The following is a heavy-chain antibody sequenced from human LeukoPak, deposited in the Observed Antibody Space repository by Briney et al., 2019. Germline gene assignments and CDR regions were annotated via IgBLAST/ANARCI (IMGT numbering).Heavy chain of an antibody. V-gene: IGHV4-59*01. Sequence: PSETLSLTCTVSGGSISSYYWSWIRQPPGKGLEWIGYIYYSGSTNYNPSLKSRVTISVDTSKNQFSLKLSSVTAADTAVYYCARVNIVVVPAAISYYYYYMDVWGKGTTVTVSS. D-gene: IGHD2-2*01. J-gene: IGHJ6*03. CDR3: ARVNIVVVPAAISYYYYYMDV. CDR1: GGSISSYY. CDR2: IYYSGST.